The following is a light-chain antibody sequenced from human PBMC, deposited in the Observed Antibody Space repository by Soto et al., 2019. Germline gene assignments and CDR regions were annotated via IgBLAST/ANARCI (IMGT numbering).Light chain of an antibody. CDR3: QQSYSTPLT. Sequence: ILMTQSPCPLSACVGDRVTRTCRACQSISSWLAWYRRKPGKAPTLLIYKASSIENGVPSRFSGSGSGTEFTLTISRLQPEDFATDYCQQSYSTPLTFGGGTKVDIK. CDR2: KAS. CDR1: QSISSW. J-gene: IGKJ4*02. V-gene: IGKV1-5*03.